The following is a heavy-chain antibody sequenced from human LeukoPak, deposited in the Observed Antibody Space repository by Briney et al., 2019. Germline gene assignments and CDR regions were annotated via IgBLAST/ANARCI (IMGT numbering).Heavy chain of an antibody. J-gene: IGHJ4*02. CDR2: SRNKASSYTT. D-gene: IGHD1-1*01. CDR3: ANWRNTWGFDN. Sequence: GGSQRLSCAASGFKFSDHYIDWVRQAPGKGLEWVGRSRNKASSYTTEYAASVEGRFTISRDVSESSLYLQMNSLRAEDTAVYYCANWRNTWGFDNWGQGTLVTVSS. V-gene: IGHV3-72*01. CDR1: GFKFSDHY.